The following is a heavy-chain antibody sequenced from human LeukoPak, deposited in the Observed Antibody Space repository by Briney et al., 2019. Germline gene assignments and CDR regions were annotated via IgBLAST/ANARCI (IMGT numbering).Heavy chain of an antibody. J-gene: IGHJ3*01. CDR2: IYYTGST. V-gene: IGHV4-39*07. D-gene: IGHD1-14*01. CDR1: GGSITSSTYY. CDR3: ARRFRTGGNLHHDAYDV. Sequence: SETLSLTCTVSGGSITSSTYYWGWIRQPPGKGLEWIGCIYYTGSTYYNPSLKSRVTISIDTSKNQFSLELSSVTAADTAVYYCARRFRTGGNLHHDAYDVWGQGTVVTVSS.